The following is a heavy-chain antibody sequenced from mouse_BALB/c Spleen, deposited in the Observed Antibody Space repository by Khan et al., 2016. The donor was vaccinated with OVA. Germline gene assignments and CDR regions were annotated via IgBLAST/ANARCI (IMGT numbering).Heavy chain of an antibody. Sequence: QVRLQQSGPELVKPGASVRMSCNASGYTFTDFLISWVKQRAGQGLEWIGEIYPGSGYTYYNEKFKGKATLTSDRSSNTAYMELSSLTSADSAVYFCARAGYGGFAYWGQGTLVTVSA. CDR2: IYPGSGYT. CDR1: GYTFTDFL. J-gene: IGHJ3*01. D-gene: IGHD3-2*02. CDR3: ARAGYGGFAY. V-gene: IGHV1-81*01.